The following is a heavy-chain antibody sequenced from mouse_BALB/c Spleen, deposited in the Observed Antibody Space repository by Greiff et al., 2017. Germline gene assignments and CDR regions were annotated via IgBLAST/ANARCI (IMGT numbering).Heavy chain of an antibody. CDR2: ISNGGGST. CDR1: GFTFSSYT. J-gene: IGHJ3*01. V-gene: IGHV5-12-2*01. D-gene: IGHD1-1*01. Sequence: EVHLVESGGGLVQPGGSLKLSCAASGFTFSSYTMSWVRQTPEKRLEWVAYISNGGGSTYYPDTVKGRFTISRDNAKNTLYLQMSSLKSEDTAMYYCARQSYGFAYWGQGTLVTVSA. CDR3: ARQSYGFAY.